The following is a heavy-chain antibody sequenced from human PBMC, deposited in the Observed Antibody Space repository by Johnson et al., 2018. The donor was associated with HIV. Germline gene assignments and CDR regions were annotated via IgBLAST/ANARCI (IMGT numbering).Heavy chain of an antibody. Sequence: QVLLLESVGGVARPGGSLRLSCAASGFTFDDYAMHWVRQAPGKGLEWVAVISYDGSNKYYADSVKGRFTISRDNSKNTLYLQMNSLRAEDTAVYYCGRRDSGSLSFDIWGQGTMVTVSS. V-gene: IGHV3-30*14. J-gene: IGHJ3*02. CDR3: GRRDSGSLSFDI. CDR2: ISYDGSNK. CDR1: GFTFDDYA. D-gene: IGHD1-26*01.